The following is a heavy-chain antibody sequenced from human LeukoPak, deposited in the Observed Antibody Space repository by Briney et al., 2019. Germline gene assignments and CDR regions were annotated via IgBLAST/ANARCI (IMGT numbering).Heavy chain of an antibody. D-gene: IGHD2-21*02. V-gene: IGHV3-74*01. CDR2: LNSDGSVT. CDR1: GFTFSLYW. J-gene: IGHJ4*02. CDR3: VREYCGGDCYTDF. Sequence: PGRSLRLSCAASGFTFSLYWMHWVRQTPGKGLVWVSRLNSDGSVTTYADSVKGRFTISRDNAKNTLYLQMNNLKAEDTGLYYCVREYCGGDCYTDFWGQGTLVTVSS.